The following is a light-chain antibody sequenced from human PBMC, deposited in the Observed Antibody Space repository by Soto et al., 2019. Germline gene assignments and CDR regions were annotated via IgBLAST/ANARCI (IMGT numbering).Light chain of an antibody. J-gene: IGLJ3*02. V-gene: IGLV1-51*01. CDR2: DDS. CDR1: SSNTGSNF. CDR3: GSWDNSLSVVV. Sequence: QSVLTEPPSVSAAPGQKVSMSCSGGSSNTGSNFVAWYQQLPGKAPKLLIYDDSKRPYGIPGRFSASKSGTSATLGITDLQTGDEGDYFCGSWDNSLSVVVFGGGTKLTVL.